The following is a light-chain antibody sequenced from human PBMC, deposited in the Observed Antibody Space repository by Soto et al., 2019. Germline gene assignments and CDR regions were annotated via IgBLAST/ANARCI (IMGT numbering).Light chain of an antibody. CDR3: QQYNSDLWT. V-gene: IGKV1-5*01. CDR2: DAS. J-gene: IGKJ1*01. Sequence: DIQMSQAPSTLSASVGDRVTITCRASQSIRTWLAWFQQKPGKAPKLLISDASSLESGVPSRFSGRGSRTEFTLTISSLQPDDFATYYCQQYNSDLWTFGQGTKIEI. CDR1: QSIRTW.